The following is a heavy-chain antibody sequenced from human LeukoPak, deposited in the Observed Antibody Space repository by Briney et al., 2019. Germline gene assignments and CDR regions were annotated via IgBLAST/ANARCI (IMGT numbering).Heavy chain of an antibody. J-gene: IGHJ4*02. Sequence: AGGSLRLSCAASGFTFSSYGMHWVRQAPGKGLEWVAVISYDGSNKYYADSVKGRFTISRDNSKNTLYLQMNSLRAEDTAVYYCAKDTDYGGLDYWGQGTLVTVSS. V-gene: IGHV3-30*18. CDR1: GFTFSSYG. D-gene: IGHD4-17*01. CDR2: ISYDGSNK. CDR3: AKDTDYGGLDY.